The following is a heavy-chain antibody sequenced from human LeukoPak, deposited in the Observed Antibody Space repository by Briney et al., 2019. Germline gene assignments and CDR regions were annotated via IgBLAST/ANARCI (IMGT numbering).Heavy chain of an antibody. CDR3: AKSNGYGLIDI. Sequence: LETLSLTCTVSDYSISSDYYYAWIRQPPGKGLERIGSIYHTGSTYYNPSLRSRVTISLDTSNNQFSLKLNSVTAADTAVYYCAKSNGYGLIDIWGQGTMVTVSS. CDR1: DYSISSDYY. V-gene: IGHV4-38-2*02. CDR2: IYHTGST. D-gene: IGHD3-22*01. J-gene: IGHJ3*02.